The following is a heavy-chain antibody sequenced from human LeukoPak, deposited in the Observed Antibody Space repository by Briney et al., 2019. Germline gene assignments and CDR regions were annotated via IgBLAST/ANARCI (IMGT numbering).Heavy chain of an antibody. D-gene: IGHD1-26*01. CDR2: IYHSGST. J-gene: IGHJ4*02. Sequence: PSETLSLTCAVSGGSISSSNWWSWVRQPPGKGLEWIGEIYHSGSTNYNPSLRSRVTISVDKSKNQFSLKLSSVSAADTAVSYCARVSSGSYYFDYWGQGTLVTVSS. CDR3: ARVSSGSYYFDY. CDR1: GGSISSSNW. V-gene: IGHV4-4*02.